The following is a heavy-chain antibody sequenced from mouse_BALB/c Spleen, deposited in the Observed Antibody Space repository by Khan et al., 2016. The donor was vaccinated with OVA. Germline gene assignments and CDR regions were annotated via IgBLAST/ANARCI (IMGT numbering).Heavy chain of an antibody. J-gene: IGHJ3*01. V-gene: IGHV5-6*01. CDR1: GFTFSTYG. CDR3: ARLAYYYNSEGFAY. Sequence: EVELVESGGDFVRPGGSLKLSCAASGFTFSTYGMSWVRQTPDKRLEWVATINTGGAYTYYPDSVKGRFTISRDNAKNTLYLQLSSPKSEDTAIYYCARLAYYYNSEGFAYWGQGTLVTVSA. D-gene: IGHD1-1*01. CDR2: INTGGAYT.